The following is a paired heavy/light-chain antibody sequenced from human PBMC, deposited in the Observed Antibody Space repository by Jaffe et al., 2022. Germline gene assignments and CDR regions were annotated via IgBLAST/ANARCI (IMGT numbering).Heavy chain of an antibody. J-gene: IGHJ1*01. CDR3: ARDPGGGDLFQH. V-gene: IGHV1-69*08. CDR1: GNTFSTYT. CDR2: IIPFFGTT. Sequence: QVQLVQSGAEVKMPGSSVKVSCKASGNTFSTYTITWVRQAPGQGLEWMGRIIPFFGTTNYAQKFQGRVTITADRSTSTAYMELSSLTSEDTAVYYCARDPGGGDLFQHWGQGTLVTVSS. D-gene: IGHD2-21*02.
Light chain of an antibody. J-gene: IGKJ4*01. CDR1: QSVTNY. Sequence: EIVLTQSPATLSLSPGERATLSCRASQSVTNYLAWFQQKPGQAPRLLIYDASNRATGIPARFSGSGSGTDFTLTISSLEPEDFAVYYCQQRSKWPLTFGGGTKVEIK. V-gene: IGKV3-11*01. CDR2: DAS. CDR3: QQRSKWPLT.